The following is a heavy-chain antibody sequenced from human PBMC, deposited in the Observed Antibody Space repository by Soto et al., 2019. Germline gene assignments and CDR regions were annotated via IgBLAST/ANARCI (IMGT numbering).Heavy chain of an antibody. CDR3: ARQTVAGTDYFDY. CDR2: IYYSGST. V-gene: IGHV4-39*01. J-gene: IGHJ4*02. CDR1: GGSISSTSYY. D-gene: IGHD6-19*01. Sequence: SETLSLTCTVSGGSISSTSYYWGWIRQPPGKGLEWIGTIYYSGSTYYNPSRKSRVTISVDTSKNQFSLKLSSVTAADTAVYYCARQTVAGTDYFDYWGQGTLVTAPQ.